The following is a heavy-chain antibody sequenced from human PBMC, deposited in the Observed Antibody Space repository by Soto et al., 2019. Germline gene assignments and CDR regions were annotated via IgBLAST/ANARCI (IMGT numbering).Heavy chain of an antibody. V-gene: IGHV2-5*01. Sequence: QITLKESGPTLVKPTQTLTLTCTFSGFSLSTTGVGVGWMRQPPGKALEWLAFIYWSGDVRYSPSLKSRLTITKDTSKNQVVLTMTNMDPVDTATYYCAHRNDYGAYLKYWGQGTLVTVSS. CDR1: GFSLSTTGVG. J-gene: IGHJ4*02. D-gene: IGHD4-17*01. CDR2: IYWSGDV. CDR3: AHRNDYGAYLKY.